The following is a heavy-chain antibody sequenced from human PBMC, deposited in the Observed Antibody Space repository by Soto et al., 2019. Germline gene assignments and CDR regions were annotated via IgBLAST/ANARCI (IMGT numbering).Heavy chain of an antibody. Sequence: QTLALTYAISAYSVSSNGAAFNFIRQSPSRGLELLGRTYYRSKWYNDYALSFKSRITINPDTSKNQFSLQLNSVTPEDTAVYYCARGYNWNPGGMDVWGQGTTVTVSS. V-gene: IGHV6-1*01. D-gene: IGHD1-20*01. J-gene: IGHJ6*02. CDR3: ARGYNWNPGGMDV. CDR1: AYSVSSNGAA. CDR2: TYYRSKWYN.